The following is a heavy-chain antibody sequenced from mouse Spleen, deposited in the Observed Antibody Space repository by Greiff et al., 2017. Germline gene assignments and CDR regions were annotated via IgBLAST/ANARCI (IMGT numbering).Heavy chain of an antibody. V-gene: IGHV7-3*02. CDR1: GFTFTDYY. CDR3: SRGRNGYYFDY. Sequence: EVQRVESGGGLVQPGGSLRLSCATSGFTFTDYYMSWVRQPPGKALEWLGFIRNKANGYTTEYSASVKGRFTISRDNSQSILYLQMNTLRAEDSATYYCSRGRNGYYFDYWGQGTTLTVSS. CDR2: IRNKANGYTT. J-gene: IGHJ2*01.